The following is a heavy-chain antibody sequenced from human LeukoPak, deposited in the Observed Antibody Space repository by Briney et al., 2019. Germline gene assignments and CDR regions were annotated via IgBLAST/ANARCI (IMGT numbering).Heavy chain of an antibody. Sequence: PGWSLRLSFVSCGLLFRDYWMDWLRQAPGKGMEWVANINQDGSIQYYADSVRGRFIISRNNAKNSLYLQMYSLRAEDTAIYFCSRSLDYLGQGALVTVSS. CDR2: INQDGSIQ. CDR3: SRSLDY. CDR1: GLLFRDYW. V-gene: IGHV3-7*01. J-gene: IGHJ4*02.